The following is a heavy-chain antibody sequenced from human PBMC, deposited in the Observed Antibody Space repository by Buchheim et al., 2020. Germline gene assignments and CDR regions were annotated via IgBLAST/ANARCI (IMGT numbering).Heavy chain of an antibody. V-gene: IGHV1-3*01. CDR2: INADNGNT. Sequence: QVQLVQSGAEVKKPGASVKVSCKASGYTFISYAIHWVRQAPGQRLEWMGWINADNGNTRYSQKFQGRVTFTRDTSASTAYMELSSLRSEDTAVYYCVRDDYGDSKRVTSLHYWGQGTL. CDR3: VRDDYGDSKRVTSLHY. D-gene: IGHD4-17*01. J-gene: IGHJ4*02. CDR1: GYTFISYA.